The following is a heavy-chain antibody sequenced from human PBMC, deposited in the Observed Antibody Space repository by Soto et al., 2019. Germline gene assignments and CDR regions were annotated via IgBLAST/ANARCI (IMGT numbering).Heavy chain of an antibody. D-gene: IGHD2-2*01. J-gene: IGHJ6*02. CDR2: TYPGDSDT. CDR1: GYSFTSYW. Sequence: GESLKISCKGSGYSFTSYWIGWVRQMPGKGLEWMGITYPGDSDTRYSPSFQGQVTISADKSISTAYLQWSSLKASDTAMYYCARTMRERYCSSTSCYNYGMDVWGQGTTVTVSS. V-gene: IGHV5-51*01. CDR3: ARTMRERYCSSTSCYNYGMDV.